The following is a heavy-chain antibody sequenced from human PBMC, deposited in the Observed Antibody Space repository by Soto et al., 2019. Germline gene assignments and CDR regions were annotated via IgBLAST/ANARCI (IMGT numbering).Heavy chain of an antibody. CDR3: VRAAGYSGNDYVYYYGMDV. V-gene: IGHV3-33*01. Sequence: QVQLVESGGGVVQPGRSLRLSCAASGFTFSNYGMHWVRQAPGKGLEWVALVWYDGGNKYYPDSVEGRFTISRDKSKNTLYLQMNSLRDEDTAVYYCVRAAGYSGNDYVYYYGMDVWCQGTTVTVSS. CDR1: GFTFSNYG. J-gene: IGHJ6*02. CDR2: VWYDGGNK. D-gene: IGHD5-12*01.